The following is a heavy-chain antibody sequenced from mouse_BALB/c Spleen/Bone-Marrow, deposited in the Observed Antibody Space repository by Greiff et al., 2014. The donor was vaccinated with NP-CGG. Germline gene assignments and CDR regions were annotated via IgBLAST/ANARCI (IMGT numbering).Heavy chain of an antibody. V-gene: IGHV1-5*01. CDR2: IYPGNSDT. Sequence: VQLQQSGTVLARPGAAVKMSCKASGYTFSNYWMHWVKQRPGQGLEWIGTIYPGNSDTTYNQKFKGKTKLTAVTSTSTAYMELSSLTNDDAAVYYSTTRARSDFDYWGQGTTLTVSS. CDR3: TTRARSDFDY. CDR1: GYTFSNYW. J-gene: IGHJ2*01.